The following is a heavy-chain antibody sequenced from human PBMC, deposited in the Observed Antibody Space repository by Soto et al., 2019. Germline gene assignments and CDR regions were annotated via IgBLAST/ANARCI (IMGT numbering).Heavy chain of an antibody. Sequence: GSLRLSCAASGFTFSSYAMSWVRQAPGKGLEWVSAISGSGGSTYYADSVKGRFTISRDNSKNTLYLQMNSLRAEDTAVYYCAKPGVRGVITLYYFDYWGQGTLVTVSS. CDR3: AKPGVRGVITLYYFDY. V-gene: IGHV3-23*01. D-gene: IGHD3-10*01. J-gene: IGHJ4*02. CDR2: ISGSGGST. CDR1: GFTFSSYA.